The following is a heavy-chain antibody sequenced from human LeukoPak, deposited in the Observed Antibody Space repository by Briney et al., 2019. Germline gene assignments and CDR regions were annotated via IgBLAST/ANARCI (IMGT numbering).Heavy chain of an antibody. V-gene: IGHV4-61*08. CDR1: GGSISSGDYY. Sequence: SETLSLTCTVSGGSISSGDYYWSWIRQPPGKGLEWIGYIYYSGSTNYNPSLKSRVTISVDTSKNQFSLKLSSVTAADTAVYYCARDMGDSSGYNFDYWGQGTLVTVPS. D-gene: IGHD3-22*01. CDR3: ARDMGDSSGYNFDY. CDR2: IYYSGST. J-gene: IGHJ4*02.